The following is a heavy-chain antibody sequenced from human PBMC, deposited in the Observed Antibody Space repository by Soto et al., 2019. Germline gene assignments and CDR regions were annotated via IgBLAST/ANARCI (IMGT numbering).Heavy chain of an antibody. D-gene: IGHD2-2*01. CDR3: ARANIVVVPADLYYYYGMDV. CDR2: INAGNGNT. CDR1: GYTFTSYA. J-gene: IGHJ6*02. Sequence: WASVKVSCKASGYTFTSYAMHWVRQAPGQRLEWMGWINAGNGNTKYSQKFQGRVTITRDTSASTAYMELSSLRSEDTAVYYCARANIVVVPADLYYYYGMDVWGQGTTVTVSS. V-gene: IGHV1-3*01.